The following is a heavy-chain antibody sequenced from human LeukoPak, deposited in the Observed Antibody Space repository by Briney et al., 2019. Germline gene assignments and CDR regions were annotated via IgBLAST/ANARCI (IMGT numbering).Heavy chain of an antibody. CDR3: ARDRLESYYGMDV. J-gene: IGHJ6*02. CDR1: GFTFSSYS. CDR2: ISSSSSYI. V-gene: IGHV3-21*01. D-gene: IGHD3-3*01. Sequence: PGGSLRLSCAASGFTFSSYSMNWVRQAPGKGLEWVSSISSSSSYIYYADSVKGRFTISRDNAKNSLYLQMNSLRAEDTAVYYCARDRLESYYGMDVWGQGTTVTVSS.